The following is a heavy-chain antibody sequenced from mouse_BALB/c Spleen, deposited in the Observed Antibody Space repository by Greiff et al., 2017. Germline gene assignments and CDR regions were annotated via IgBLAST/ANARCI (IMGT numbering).Heavy chain of an antibody. CDR1: GFTFSSYA. CDR2: ISSGGST. Sequence: EVKLMESGGGLVKPGGSLKLSCAASGFTFSSYAMSWVRQTPEKRLEWVASISSGGSTYYPDSVKGRFTISRDNARNILYLQMSSLRSEDTAMYYCARGGGYDGSWFAYWGQGTLVTVSA. CDR3: ARGGGYDGSWFAY. V-gene: IGHV5-6-5*01. D-gene: IGHD2-2*01. J-gene: IGHJ3*01.